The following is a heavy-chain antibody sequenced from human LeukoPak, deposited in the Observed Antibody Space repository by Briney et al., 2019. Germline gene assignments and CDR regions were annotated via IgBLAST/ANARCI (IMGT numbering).Heavy chain of an antibody. CDR2: IYYSGST. J-gene: IGHJ2*01. CDR3: ARLRYFDWLLQYWYFDL. V-gene: IGHV4-59*08. Sequence: SETLSLTYTVSGGSISSYYWSWIRQPPGKGLEWIGYIYYSGSTNYNPSLKSRVTISVDTSKNQFSLKLSSVTAADTAVYYCARLRYFDWLLQYWYFDLWGRGTLVTVSS. D-gene: IGHD3-9*01. CDR1: GGSISSYY.